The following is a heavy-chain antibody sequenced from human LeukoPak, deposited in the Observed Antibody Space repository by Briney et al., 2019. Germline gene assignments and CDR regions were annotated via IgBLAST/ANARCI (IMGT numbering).Heavy chain of an antibody. CDR3: ARGYLIDY. V-gene: IGHV3-66*01. J-gene: IGHJ4*02. CDR2: VYSGDRT. D-gene: IGHD1-26*01. CDR1: GFTVNSNY. Sequence: PGGSLRLSCAASGFTVNSNYMSWVRLAPGKGLEWVSVVYSGDRTYYADSVKGRFTISRDDSTNTLYLLMNSLRAEDTAVYYCARGYLIDYWGQGTLVTVSS.